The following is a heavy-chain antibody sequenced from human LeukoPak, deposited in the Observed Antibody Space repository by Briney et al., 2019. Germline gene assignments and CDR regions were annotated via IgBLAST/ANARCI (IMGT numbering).Heavy chain of an antibody. CDR2: IYYSGST. J-gene: IGHJ4*02. V-gene: IGHV4-59*12. D-gene: IGHD2-2*01. CDR1: GGSISSYY. Sequence: SETLSLTCTVSGGSISSYYWSWIRQPPGKGLEWVGDIYYSGSTNYNPSLKSRVTISLDTSMKKFSLKLNSVTAADTAVYYCASTERCSTTCPLDYWGQGTLVTVSS. CDR3: ASTERCSTTCPLDY.